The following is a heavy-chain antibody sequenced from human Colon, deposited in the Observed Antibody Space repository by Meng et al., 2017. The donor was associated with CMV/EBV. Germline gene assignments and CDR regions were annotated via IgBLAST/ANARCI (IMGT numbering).Heavy chain of an antibody. CDR1: GDSINNYY. V-gene: IGHV4-59*01. CDR3: ARDHSLYGMDV. Sequence: SETLSLTCTVSGDSINNYYWSWIRQPPEKGLEWIAYIYYTGSANYNPSLKSRVTISVDTSKNQFSLKLTSVIAADTAVYYCARDHSLYGMDVWGQGTTVTVSS. CDR2: IYYTGSA. J-gene: IGHJ6*02. D-gene: IGHD2-15*01.